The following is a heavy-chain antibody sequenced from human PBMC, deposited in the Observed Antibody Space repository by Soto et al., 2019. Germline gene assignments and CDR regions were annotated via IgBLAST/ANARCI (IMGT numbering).Heavy chain of an antibody. CDR2: IYYTGST. V-gene: IGHV4-61*01. CDR1: GGSVSSGSYY. CDR3: ARVPQAYVDGMDV. D-gene: IGHD3-16*01. J-gene: IGHJ6*02. Sequence: SETLSLTCTVSGGSVSSGSYYWSWMRQPPGKGLEWIGSIYYTGSTNYNPSLKSRVTMSVDTPKNQFSLKLISVTAAADTAVYYCARVPQAYVDGMDVWGQGTTVTVSS.